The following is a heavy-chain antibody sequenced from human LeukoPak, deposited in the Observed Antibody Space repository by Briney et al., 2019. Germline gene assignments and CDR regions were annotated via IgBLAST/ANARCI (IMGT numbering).Heavy chain of an antibody. Sequence: PSETLSLTCTVSGGPISSSSYYWGWIRQPPGKGLVWIGSIYYSGSTYYNPSLKSRVTISVDTSKNQYSLKLSSVTAADTAVYYCARESGWLEDYWGQGTLVTVSS. J-gene: IGHJ4*02. V-gene: IGHV4-39*07. CDR1: GGPISSSSYY. D-gene: IGHD6-19*01. CDR2: IYYSGST. CDR3: ARESGWLEDY.